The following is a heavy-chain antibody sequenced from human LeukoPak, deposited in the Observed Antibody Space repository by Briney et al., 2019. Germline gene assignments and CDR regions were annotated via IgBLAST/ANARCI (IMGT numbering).Heavy chain of an antibody. CDR1: GFTFSSYS. Sequence: GGSLRLSCAASGFTFSSYSMNWVRQASGKGLEWVSYISSSSSTIYYADSVKGRFTISRDNAKNSLYLQMNSLRAEDTAVYYCARVRYSSRAFDIWGQGTMVTVSS. CDR2: ISSSSSTI. V-gene: IGHV3-48*01. J-gene: IGHJ3*02. CDR3: ARVRYSSRAFDI. D-gene: IGHD6-13*01.